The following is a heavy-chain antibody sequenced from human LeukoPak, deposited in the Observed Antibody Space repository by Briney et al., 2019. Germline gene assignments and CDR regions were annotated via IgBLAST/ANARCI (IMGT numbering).Heavy chain of an antibody. Sequence: SETLSLTCAVYGGSFSGYYWSWIRQPPGKGLEWTGEINHSGSTNYNPSLKSRVTISVDTSKNQFSLKLSSVTAADTAVYYCARSIAARPTVWFDPWGQGTLVTVSS. V-gene: IGHV4-34*01. CDR1: GGSFSGYY. CDR2: INHSGST. D-gene: IGHD6-6*01. CDR3: ARSIAARPTVWFDP. J-gene: IGHJ5*02.